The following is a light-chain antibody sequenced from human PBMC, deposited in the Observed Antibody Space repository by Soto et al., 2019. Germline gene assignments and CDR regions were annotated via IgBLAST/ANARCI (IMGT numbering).Light chain of an antibody. J-gene: IGLJ1*01. Sequence: QSVLTQPPSASGAPGQRVTISCSGSASNIGRDPVNWYQQVPGTAPKLLIYENNHRPSGVPDRFSGSKSGTSASLVISGLQSEDEAEYFCPGWDGSLKGFVFGTGPKLTVL. CDR3: PGWDGSLKGFV. CDR2: ENN. CDR1: ASNIGRDP. V-gene: IGLV1-44*01.